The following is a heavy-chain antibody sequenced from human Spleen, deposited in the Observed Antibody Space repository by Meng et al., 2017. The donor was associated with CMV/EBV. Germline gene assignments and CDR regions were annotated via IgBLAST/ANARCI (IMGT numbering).Heavy chain of an antibody. J-gene: IGHJ3*02. CDR1: GGSISSSNHY. Sequence: SETLSLTCTISGGSISSSNHYWGWIRQSPGKGLEWIGSIYYSGSTYYNPSLESRVTISVDTSKNQFSLNLSSVTAADTAVYYCARAGTRAFDIWGQGTMVTVSS. CDR2: IYYSGST. D-gene: IGHD2-8*01. V-gene: IGHV4-39*07. CDR3: ARAGTRAFDI.